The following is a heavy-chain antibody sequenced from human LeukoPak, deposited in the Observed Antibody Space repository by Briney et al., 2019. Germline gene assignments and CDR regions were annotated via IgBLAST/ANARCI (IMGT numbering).Heavy chain of an antibody. J-gene: IGHJ4*02. Sequence: PGGSLRLSCAASTFTFSKYAVSWVRQAPGKGLEWASAISKSGEDTYYRDSVTGRFTISRDNSKNTLYLQMNSLRAEDTAIYYCAEERGAYGSTTFDYWGQGTLVTASS. CDR2: ISKSGEDT. V-gene: IGHV3-23*01. D-gene: IGHD2-15*01. CDR3: AEERGAYGSTTFDY. CDR1: TFTFSKYA.